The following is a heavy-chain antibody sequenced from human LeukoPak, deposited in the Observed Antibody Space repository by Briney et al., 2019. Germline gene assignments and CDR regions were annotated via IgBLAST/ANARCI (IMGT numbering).Heavy chain of an antibody. D-gene: IGHD1-1*01. CDR2: IGTAGDT. Sequence: GGSLRLSCAASGYTFSDYDRHWVRQATGKGLEWVSAIGTAGDTYYTGSVKGRFTISRENAKNSLYLQMNSLRAGDTAVYYCARVAKERVGGVYYFDYSGQGTLVTVSS. CDR1: GYTFSDYD. J-gene: IGHJ4*02. CDR3: ARVAKERVGGVYYFDY. V-gene: IGHV3-13*01.